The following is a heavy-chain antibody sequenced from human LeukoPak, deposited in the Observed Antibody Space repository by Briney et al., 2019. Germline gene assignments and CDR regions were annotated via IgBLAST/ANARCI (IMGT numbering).Heavy chain of an antibody. Sequence: GGALRLSCVQSGFTFSSYGMHWVRQAPGAGLEWVAFIRYDGSSKYYADSVKGRFTISRGNSKNTLYLEMSSLRVEDTAVYYCAKDWAVRDGYSYYFDYWGQGTLVTVSS. V-gene: IGHV3-30*02. D-gene: IGHD5-24*01. CDR2: IRYDGSSK. CDR1: GFTFSSYG. J-gene: IGHJ4*02. CDR3: AKDWAVRDGYSYYFDY.